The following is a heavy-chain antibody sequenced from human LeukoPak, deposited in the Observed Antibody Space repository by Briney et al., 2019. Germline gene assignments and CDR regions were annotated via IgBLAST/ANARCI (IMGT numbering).Heavy chain of an antibody. CDR1: GFTFDDYA. Sequence: PGRSLRLSCAASGFTFDDYAMHWVRQAPGKGVEWVSGISWNSGSIGYADSVKGRFTISRDNAKNSLYLQMNSLRAEDMALYYCAKGGGSSPDQHEYFQHWGQGTLVTVSS. J-gene: IGHJ1*01. D-gene: IGHD2-15*01. V-gene: IGHV3-9*03. CDR2: ISWNSGSI. CDR3: AKGGGSSPDQHEYFQH.